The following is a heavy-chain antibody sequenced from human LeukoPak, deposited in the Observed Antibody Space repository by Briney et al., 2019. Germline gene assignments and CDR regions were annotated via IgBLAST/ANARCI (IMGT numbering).Heavy chain of an antibody. CDR2: IYHSGST. J-gene: IGHJ4*02. Sequence: SETLSLTCTVSGGSISSGGYYWSWIRQPPGKGLEWIGYIYHSGSTYYNPSLKSRVTISVDRSKNQFSLKLSSVTAADTAVYYCARVRRQENYCGGDCYADFDYWGQGTLVTVSS. V-gene: IGHV4-30-2*01. CDR3: ARVRRQENYCGGDCYADFDY. D-gene: IGHD2-21*01. CDR1: GGSISSGGYY.